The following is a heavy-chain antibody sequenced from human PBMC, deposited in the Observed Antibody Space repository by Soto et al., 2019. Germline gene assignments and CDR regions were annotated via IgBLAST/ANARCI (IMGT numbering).Heavy chain of an antibody. D-gene: IGHD4-17*01. V-gene: IGHV3-23*01. CDR3: AQRGGNDYWVGFDY. CDR2: ISKNGGNK. CDR1: GFTFSNYD. Sequence: EVQLSESGGGLVQPGGSLRLSCAASGFTFSNYDMSWVRQAPGKWLEWVSGISKNGGNKWYADTAKGRFTISRDNSKNTLFLQIISLRPDDTAVYYCAQRGGNDYWVGFDYWGPGTLVTVSS. J-gene: IGHJ4*02.